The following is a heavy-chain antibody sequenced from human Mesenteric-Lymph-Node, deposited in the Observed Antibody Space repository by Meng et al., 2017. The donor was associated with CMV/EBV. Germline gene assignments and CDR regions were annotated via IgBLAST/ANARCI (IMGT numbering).Heavy chain of an antibody. CDR1: GGSISSYY. D-gene: IGHD6-13*01. CDR3: ASSSPLHMDV. CDR2: IYTSGNT. J-gene: IGHJ6*02. V-gene: IGHV4-4*07. Sequence: SETLSLTCTVSGGSISSYYWSWIRQPAGKGLEWIGRIYTSGNTNYNPSLKSRVTMSVDTSKNQFSLRLSSVTAADTAVYYCASSSPLHMDVWGQGTTVTVSS.